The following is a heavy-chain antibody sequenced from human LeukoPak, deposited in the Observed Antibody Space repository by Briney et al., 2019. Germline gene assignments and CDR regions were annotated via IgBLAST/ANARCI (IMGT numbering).Heavy chain of an antibody. CDR3: ARDIVVVPGNSGDVFDI. J-gene: IGHJ3*02. CDR2: IYTSGST. CDR1: GGSIGSCY. V-gene: IGHV4-4*07. Sequence: SETLSLTCTVSGGSIGSCYWSWIRQPAGKGLEWIGRIYTSGSTNYNPSLKSRVTMSVDTSKNQFSLKLSSVTAADTAVYYCARDIVVVPGNSGDVFDIWGQGTMVTVSS. D-gene: IGHD2-2*01.